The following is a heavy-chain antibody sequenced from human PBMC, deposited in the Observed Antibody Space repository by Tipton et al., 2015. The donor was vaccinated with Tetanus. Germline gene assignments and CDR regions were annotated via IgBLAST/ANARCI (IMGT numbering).Heavy chain of an antibody. V-gene: IGHV3-74*01. CDR2: ITSDGSST. CDR1: EFSFSSYW. D-gene: IGHD4-23*01. Sequence: SLRLSCAASEFSFSSYWMHWVRQAPGRGLVWVSRITSDGSSTDYADSVKGRFTISRDNGKNTLYLQMDSLRAEDTAVYYCARDDSYGGSLISDYWGQGTQVTVSS. J-gene: IGHJ4*02. CDR3: ARDDSYGGSLISDY.